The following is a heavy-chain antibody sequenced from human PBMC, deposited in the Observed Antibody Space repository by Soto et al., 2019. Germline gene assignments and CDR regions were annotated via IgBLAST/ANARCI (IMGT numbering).Heavy chain of an antibody. CDR3: ASAGGVIFFDY. D-gene: IGHD3-10*01. J-gene: IGHJ4*02. CDR1: GGTFSSYT. Sequence: QVQLVQSGAEVKKPGSSVKVSCKASGGTFSSYTISWVRQAPGQGLEWMGRIIPILGIANYAQKCQGRVTITADKSTSTAYMERSSLRSEDTAVYYCASAGGVIFFDYWGQGTLVTVSS. CDR2: IIPILGIA. V-gene: IGHV1-69*02.